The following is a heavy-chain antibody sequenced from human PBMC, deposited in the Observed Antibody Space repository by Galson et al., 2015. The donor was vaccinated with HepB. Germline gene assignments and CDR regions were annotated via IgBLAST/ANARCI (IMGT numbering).Heavy chain of an antibody. Sequence: SVKVSCKASGYTFTNFAINWVRQAPGQGLEWMGWININTGNPVYAQGFTGRFVFSLDTSVSTAYLQISSLKAEDTAVYYYARDYYDSRSDYWGQGTLVTVSS. CDR1: GYTFTNFA. CDR3: ARDYYDSRSDY. J-gene: IGHJ4*02. D-gene: IGHD3-22*01. CDR2: ININTGNP. V-gene: IGHV7-4-1*02.